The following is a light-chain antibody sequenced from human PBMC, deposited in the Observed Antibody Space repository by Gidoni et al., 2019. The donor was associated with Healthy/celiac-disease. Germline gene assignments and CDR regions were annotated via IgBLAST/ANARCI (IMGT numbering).Light chain of an antibody. CDR1: QSVSSSD. CDR2: GAS. CDR3: QQYGSSPWT. V-gene: IGKV3-20*01. Sequence: EIVLTQSPGTLSLSPGERATLSCRASQSVSSSDLACYQQKPGQAPRRRIYGASSRATGIPDRFSGSGSGTDFTLTISRLEPEDFAVYYCQQYGSSPWTFGQGTKVEIK. J-gene: IGKJ1*01.